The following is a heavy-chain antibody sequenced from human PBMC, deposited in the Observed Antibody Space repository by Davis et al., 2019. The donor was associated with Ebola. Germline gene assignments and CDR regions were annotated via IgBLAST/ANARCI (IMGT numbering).Heavy chain of an antibody. V-gene: IGHV3-53*01. J-gene: IGHJ4*02. CDR3: ARMMGLDYFDN. D-gene: IGHD1-26*01. Sequence: GESLKISCAASGFTVSSNYMSWVRQAPGKGLEWVSVIYSGGSTYYADSVKGRFTISRDNAKNSLYLQMNSLRAEDTAVYYCARMMGLDYFDNWGQGTLVTVSS. CDR1: GFTVSSNY. CDR2: IYSGGST.